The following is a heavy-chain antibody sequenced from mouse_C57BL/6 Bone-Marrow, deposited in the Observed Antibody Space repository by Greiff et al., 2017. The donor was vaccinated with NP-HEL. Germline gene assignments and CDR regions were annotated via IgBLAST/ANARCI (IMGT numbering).Heavy chain of an antibody. D-gene: IGHD2-1*01. CDR2: IDPEDGDT. V-gene: IGHV14-1*01. CDR3: IIYPYYFDY. J-gene: IGHJ2*01. Sequence: VQLQPSGAELVRPGASVTLSCTASGFNIKDYYMHWVKQRPEQGLEWIGRIDPEDGDTAYAPKFQGKATMTADTSSNTAYLQRSSLTSEDTAVYYCIIYPYYFDYWGQGTTLTVSS. CDR1: GFNIKDYY.